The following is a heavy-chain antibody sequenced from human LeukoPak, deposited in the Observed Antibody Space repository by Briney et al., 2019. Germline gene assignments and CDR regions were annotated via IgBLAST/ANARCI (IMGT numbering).Heavy chain of an antibody. CDR1: GXTFSSYS. D-gene: IGHD6-6*01. V-gene: IGHV3-21*01. J-gene: IGHJ5*02. CDR3: ATAPPTYTTSSPPWFDP. CDR2: XXSGSSYI. Sequence: GGSLRLSCAASGXTFSSYSMXXXXXXXXXXXXXVSXXXSGSSYIYYADXXXXXFXISXXXXXXSXYLQMSSLRAEDTAVYYCATAPPTYTTSSPPWFDPWGQGTLVTVSS.